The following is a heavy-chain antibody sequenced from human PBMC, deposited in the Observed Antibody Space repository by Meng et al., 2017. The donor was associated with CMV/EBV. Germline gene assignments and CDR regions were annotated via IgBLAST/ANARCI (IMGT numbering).Heavy chain of an antibody. CDR1: GFTFSDHY. D-gene: IGHD2-2*01. V-gene: IGHV3-72*01. CDR3: ARDHCSSTSCYLLYYYYGMDV. J-gene: IGHJ6*02. Sequence: GESLKISCAASGFTFSDHYMDWVRQAPGKGLEWVGRTRNKANSYTTEYAASVKGRFTISRDDSKNSLYLQMNSLKTEDTAVYYCARDHCSSTSCYLLYYYYGMDVWGQGTTVTVSS. CDR2: TRNKANSYTT.